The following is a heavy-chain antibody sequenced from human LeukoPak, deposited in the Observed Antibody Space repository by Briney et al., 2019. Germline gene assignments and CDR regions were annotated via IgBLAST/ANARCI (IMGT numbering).Heavy chain of an antibody. J-gene: IGHJ4*02. CDR3: TTVERWLLRSSPY. V-gene: IGHV3-15*01. D-gene: IGHD5-24*01. CDR1: GFTFSNAW. Sequence: GGSLRLSCAAPGFTFSNAWMSWVRQAPGKGLEWVGRIKTKTDGGTTDYAAPVKGRFTISRDDSKNTLYLQMNSLKTEDTAVYYCTTVERWLLRSSPYWGQGTLVTVSS. CDR2: IKTKTDGGTT.